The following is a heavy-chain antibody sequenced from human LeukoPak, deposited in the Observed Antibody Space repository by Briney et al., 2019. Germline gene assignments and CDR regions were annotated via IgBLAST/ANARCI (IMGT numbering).Heavy chain of an antibody. D-gene: IGHD2-2*01. CDR3: ANRYCGSTSCYGSYYGMDV. V-gene: IGHV3-23*01. Sequence: PGGSLRLSCAASGFTFSSYAMSWVRQAPGKGLEWVSAISGSGGSTYYADSVKGRFTISRDNSKNTLYLQMNSLRAEDTAVYYCANRYCGSTSCYGSYYGMDVWGQGTTVTVSS. CDR1: GFTFSSYA. J-gene: IGHJ6*02. CDR2: ISGSGGST.